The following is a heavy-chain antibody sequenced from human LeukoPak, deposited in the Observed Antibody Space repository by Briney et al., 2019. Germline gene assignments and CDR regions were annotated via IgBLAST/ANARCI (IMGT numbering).Heavy chain of an antibody. D-gene: IGHD6-6*01. J-gene: IGHJ3*02. V-gene: IGHV4-4*07. CDR3: ARGGAARYAFDI. CDR1: GGSISSYY. CDR2: IYTSGST. Sequence: SETLSLTXTVSGGSISSYYWSWIRQPAGRGLEWIGRIYTSGSTNYNPSLKSRVTMSVDTSKNQFSLKLSSVTAADTAVYYCARGGAARYAFDIWGQGTMVTVSS.